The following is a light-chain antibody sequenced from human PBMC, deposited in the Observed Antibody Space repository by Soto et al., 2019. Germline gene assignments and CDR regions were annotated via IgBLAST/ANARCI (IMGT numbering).Light chain of an antibody. J-gene: IGLJ2*01. CDR3: QSYDNNLRI. CDR2: GNN. V-gene: IGLV1-40*01. CDR1: ASNIGAGYD. Sequence: QSVLTQPPSVSGAPGQRVTISCTRSASNIGAGYDVHWYQQLPGAAPKLLIYGNNNQPSGVPDRFSGSKSGTSASLAITGLHAEDEADYYCQSYDNNLRIFGGGTKFTVL.